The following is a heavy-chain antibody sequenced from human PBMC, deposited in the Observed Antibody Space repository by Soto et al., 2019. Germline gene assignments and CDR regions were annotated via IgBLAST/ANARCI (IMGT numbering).Heavy chain of an antibody. D-gene: IGHD2-15*01. J-gene: IGHJ6*02. Sequence: QVQLVQSGAEVKKPGSSVKVSCKASGGTFSSYTINWVRQAPGQGLEWMGGIIPIFGTADYAQKFQGRVTVTADESTSTAYMELSSLRSEDTAVYYCASVETQRYYYGMDVWSQGTTVTVSS. CDR1: GGTFSSYT. CDR3: ASVETQRYYYGMDV. V-gene: IGHV1-69*12. CDR2: IIPIFGTA.